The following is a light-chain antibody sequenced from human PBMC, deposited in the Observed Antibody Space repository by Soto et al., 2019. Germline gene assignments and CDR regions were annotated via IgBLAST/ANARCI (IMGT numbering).Light chain of an antibody. V-gene: IGKV3-15*01. CDR2: VAS. CDR3: QQFNNWPHT. Sequence: EIVLTQSPATLSVSPGERATLSCRASQSVNQKLGWYQQKPGQAPRLLIYVASYRATGIPARFSGSGSGTEYNLTISNLQAEDFAVYYCQQFNNWPHTFGQGTKVDIK. J-gene: IGKJ2*01. CDR1: QSVNQK.